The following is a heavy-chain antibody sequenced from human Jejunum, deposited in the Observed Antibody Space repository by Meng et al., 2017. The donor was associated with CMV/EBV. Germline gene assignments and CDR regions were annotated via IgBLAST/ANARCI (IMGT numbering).Heavy chain of an antibody. CDR2: ISGSGSST. CDR3: AGTAAGNQVSYY. J-gene: IGHJ4*02. D-gene: IGHD6-13*01. CDR1: GLSFTRYA. Sequence: VSGLSFTRYAMAWVRRAGWKGLEGVSGISGSGSSTNYTDSVTGRSTISRDNSKNTLYLQMNSLGSEDTAGYYCAGTAAGNQVSYYWGQGTLVTVSS. V-gene: IGHV3-23*01.